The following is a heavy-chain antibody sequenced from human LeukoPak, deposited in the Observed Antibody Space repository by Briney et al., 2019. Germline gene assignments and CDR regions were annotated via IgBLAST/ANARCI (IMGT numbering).Heavy chain of an antibody. CDR3: ARGVLGSYCSSTSCKWFDP. CDR1: GYTFTSYD. Sequence: ASVKVSCKASGYTFTSYDINWVRQATGQGLEWMGWMNPNSGNTGYAQKFQGRVTITTDESTSTAYMELSSLRSEDTAVYYCARGVLGSYCSSTSCKWFDPWGQGTLVTVSS. V-gene: IGHV1-8*01. CDR2: MNPNSGNT. D-gene: IGHD2-2*01. J-gene: IGHJ5*02.